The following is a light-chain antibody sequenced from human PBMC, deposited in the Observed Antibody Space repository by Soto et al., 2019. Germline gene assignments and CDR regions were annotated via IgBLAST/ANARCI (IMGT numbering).Light chain of an antibody. Sequence: QPVLTQPPSASASLGASVKLTCTLSSGHNSYAIAWHQQQPEKGPRYLMKLNSDGSHSKGDGIPDRFSGSSSGAERYLTISSLQSEDEADYYGQTWSTDIRVFGGGTKVTVL. CDR2: LNSDGSH. J-gene: IGLJ3*02. V-gene: IGLV4-69*01. CDR1: SGHNSYA. CDR3: QTWSTDIRV.